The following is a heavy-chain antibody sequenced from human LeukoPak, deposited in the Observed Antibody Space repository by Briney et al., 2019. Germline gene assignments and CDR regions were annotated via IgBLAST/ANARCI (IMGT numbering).Heavy chain of an antibody. CDR2: IHKNAIT. CDR1: GFTVSSNY. Sequence: PGGSLRLSCTVSGFTVSSNYMTWVRQAPGKGLEWVSVIHKNAITYHADTVKGRFTISRDNSKNMLYLQMNSLRAEDTAVYYCARSLRVRGVPDYMDVWGKGTTVIISS. CDR3: ARSLRVRGVPDYMDV. J-gene: IGHJ6*03. V-gene: IGHV3-53*01. D-gene: IGHD3-10*02.